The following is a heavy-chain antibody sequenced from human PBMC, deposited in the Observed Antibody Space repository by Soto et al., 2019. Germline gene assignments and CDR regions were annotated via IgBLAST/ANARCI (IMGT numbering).Heavy chain of an antibody. J-gene: IGHJ6*03. CDR1: GFPFSNYY. CDR2: IIGSSSTI. CDR3: ARAQLELGDPTQDRYYYYMDV. V-gene: IGHV3-11*01. Sequence: QVQLVESGGALVKPGGSLRLSCAASGFPFSNYYMSWIRKPPGKGLEWVSFIIGSSSTIYYADSVKGRFTVSRDNAKSSLYLQMISLRAEDTAIYYCARAQLELGDPTQDRYYYYMDVWGKGTTVTVS. D-gene: IGHD4-17*01.